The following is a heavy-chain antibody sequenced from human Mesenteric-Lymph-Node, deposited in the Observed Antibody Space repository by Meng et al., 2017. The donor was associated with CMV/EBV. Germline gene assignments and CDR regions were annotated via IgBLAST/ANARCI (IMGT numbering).Heavy chain of an antibody. J-gene: IGHJ5*02. CDR1: GFSLSIYS. CDR3: ARDSSGFSNWFDP. V-gene: IGHV3-48*04. D-gene: IGHD3-22*01. CDR2: ISSTSSTI. Sequence: GGSLKLSCAVSGFSLSIYSMNWVRQAPGKGLEWISYISSTSSTIKYADSVKGRFTISRDNAKNSLYLQMNSLRAEDTAVYYCARDSSGFSNWFDPWGQGTLVTVSS.